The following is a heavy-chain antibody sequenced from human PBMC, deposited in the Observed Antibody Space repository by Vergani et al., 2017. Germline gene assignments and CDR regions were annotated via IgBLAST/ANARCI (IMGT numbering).Heavy chain of an antibody. Sequence: EVQLTESGGDLVQPGGSLTLSCAASGFALSSHWVYWARQGPGKGLVLVSYMDSDGSTTNYADSVKGRFTISRDNAKNTVYLQMNSLRAEDKGIYYCARGLTSIYDDYFFYMDVWGKGTTVIV. V-gene: IGHV3-74*01. D-gene: IGHD2-21*02. CDR3: ARGLTSIYDDYFFYMDV. CDR2: MDSDGSTT. J-gene: IGHJ6*03. CDR1: GFALSSHW.